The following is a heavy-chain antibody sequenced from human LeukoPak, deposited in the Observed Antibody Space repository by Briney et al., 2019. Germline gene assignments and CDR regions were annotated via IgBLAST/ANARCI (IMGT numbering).Heavy chain of an antibody. Sequence: GASVTVSCTASGGTFSSYAISWVRQAPGQGLEWMGGIIPIFGTANYAQKFQGRVTITADESTSTGYMELSSLRSEDTAVYYCARFERVVTGYFDYWGQGTLVTVSS. CDR1: GGTFSSYA. D-gene: IGHD4-23*01. V-gene: IGHV1-69*01. CDR3: ARFERVVTGYFDY. CDR2: IIPIFGTA. J-gene: IGHJ4*02.